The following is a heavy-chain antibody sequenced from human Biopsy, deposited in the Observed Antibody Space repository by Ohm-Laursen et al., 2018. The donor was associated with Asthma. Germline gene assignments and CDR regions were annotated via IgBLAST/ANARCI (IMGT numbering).Heavy chain of an antibody. CDR1: GFMFRSFG. CDR2: ISYDGNHK. CDR3: AKRRGYSGHDNDY. V-gene: IGHV3-30*18. Sequence: RSLRLSCAVSGFMFRSFGMHWVRQAPGKGLEWVAVISYDGNHKFYEDSVKGRFTIPRDNSKNTLYLQMNSLRTEDTAVYYCAKRRGYSGHDNDYWGQGTLVIVSS. D-gene: IGHD5-12*01. J-gene: IGHJ4*02.